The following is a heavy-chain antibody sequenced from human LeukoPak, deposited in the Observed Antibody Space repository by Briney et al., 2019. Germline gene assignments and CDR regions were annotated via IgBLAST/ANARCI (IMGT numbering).Heavy chain of an antibody. Sequence: GGSLRLSCAASGFTFDDYAMHWVRQAPGKGLEWVSGISWNSGSIGHADSVKGRFTISRDNAKNSLYLQMNSLRTEDTALYYFVKDVAPYSSSSGFDYWGQGPLATVPS. CDR2: ISWNSGSI. CDR3: VKDVAPYSSSSGFDY. J-gene: IGHJ4*02. D-gene: IGHD6-6*01. V-gene: IGHV3-9*01. CDR1: GFTFDDYA.